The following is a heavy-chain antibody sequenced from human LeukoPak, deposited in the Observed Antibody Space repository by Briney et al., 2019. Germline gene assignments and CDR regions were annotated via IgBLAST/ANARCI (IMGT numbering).Heavy chain of an antibody. J-gene: IGHJ4*02. D-gene: IGHD6-19*01. CDR2: SQTKTEGGTT. CDR1: GFTFSNTW. CDR3: STEKTDSNWWYHRSFDY. V-gene: IGHV3-15*01. Sequence: GGSLRLSCAASGFTFSNTWMNWVRQAPGKGLEWVGRSQTKTEGGTTDYAAPVKGRFTISRDDSKSTLYLQMNSLKIEDTAVYYCSTEKTDSNWWYHRSFDYWGQGTLVTVSS.